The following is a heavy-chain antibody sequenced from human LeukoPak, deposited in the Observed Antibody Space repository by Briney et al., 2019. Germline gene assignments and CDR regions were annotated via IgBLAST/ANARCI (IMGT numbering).Heavy chain of an antibody. Sequence: GGSLRLSCAASGFTFSDYAMTWVRQAPGKGLEWVSAISRSGGSTYYADSVKGRFTISRDNSKNTLYLQMNSLRAEDTAVYYCAKVSGYTSGWYVDFDCWGQGSLVTVSS. CDR3: AKVSGYTSGWYVDFDC. J-gene: IGHJ4*02. CDR1: GFTFSDYA. D-gene: IGHD6-19*01. V-gene: IGHV3-23*01. CDR2: ISRSGGST.